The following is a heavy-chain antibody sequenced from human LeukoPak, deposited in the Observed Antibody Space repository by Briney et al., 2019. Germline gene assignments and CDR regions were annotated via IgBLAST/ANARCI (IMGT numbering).Heavy chain of an antibody. CDR1: GFTFSTYA. Sequence: GGSLTLSCAASGFTFSTYALSWVRQAPGKGLEWVSAISASGGKSYFADCVSGRLTISRDNSKYTMYLQLNSLRAEDTAVYYCAKDQALIIKYYFDYWGQGTLVAVSS. CDR2: ISASGGKS. D-gene: IGHD3-10*01. V-gene: IGHV3-23*01. J-gene: IGHJ4*02. CDR3: AKDQALIIKYYFDY.